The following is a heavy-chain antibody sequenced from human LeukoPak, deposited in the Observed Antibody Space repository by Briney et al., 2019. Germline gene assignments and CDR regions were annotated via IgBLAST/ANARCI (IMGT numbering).Heavy chain of an antibody. V-gene: IGHV5-51*01. CDR3: ARLGGYSTGWYIQY. J-gene: IGHJ4*02. CDR2: VYPGTSDS. CDR1: GYTFTTNW. D-gene: IGHD6-19*01. Sequence: GESLKISCKGFGYTFTTNWIAWVRQMPGKGLEWMGVVYPGTSDSRYSPSFQSQVTISADNSLNAAYLQWSSLKASDSAMYYCARLGGYSTGWYIQYWGQGTLVTVSS.